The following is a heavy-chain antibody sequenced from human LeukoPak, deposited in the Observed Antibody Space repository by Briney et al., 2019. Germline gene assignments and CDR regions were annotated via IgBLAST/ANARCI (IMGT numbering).Heavy chain of an antibody. CDR2: INSDGSST. CDR3: AKDTYYDSDGYAGAFDI. J-gene: IGHJ3*02. Sequence: PGGSLGLSCAASGFTFSSYWMHWVRQAPGKGLVWVSRINSDGSSTSYADSVKGRFTISRDNAKNSLYLQMNSLGAEDTALYYCAKDTYYDSDGYAGAFDIWGPGTMVTVSS. V-gene: IGHV3-74*01. D-gene: IGHD3-22*01. CDR1: GFTFSSYW.